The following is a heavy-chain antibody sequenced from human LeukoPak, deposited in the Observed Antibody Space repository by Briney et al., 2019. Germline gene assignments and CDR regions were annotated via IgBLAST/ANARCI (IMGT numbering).Heavy chain of an antibody. CDR2: IKQDGSEK. CDR3: AELGITMIGGV. V-gene: IGHV3-7*01. D-gene: IGHD3-10*02. Sequence: GESLRLSCAASGFTISNYWMNWVRQAPGKGLEWVANIKQDGSEKYYVDSVEDRFTVSRDNTKNSLYLQMNSLRAEDTAVYYWAELGITMIGGVWGKGTTVTISS. CDR1: GFTISNYW. J-gene: IGHJ6*04.